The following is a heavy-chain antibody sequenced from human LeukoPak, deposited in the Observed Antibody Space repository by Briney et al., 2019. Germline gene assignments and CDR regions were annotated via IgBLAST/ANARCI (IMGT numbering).Heavy chain of an antibody. CDR3: ASGYDYVWGSYRGDY. J-gene: IGHJ4*02. CDR2: INPNSGGT. Sequence: ASVKVSCKASGYTFTGYYMHWVRQAPGQGLEWMGWINPNSGGTNYAQKFQGRVTTTSDTSISTAYMELSSLRAEDTAVYYCASGYDYVWGSYRGDYWGQGTLVTVSS. V-gene: IGHV1-2*02. CDR1: GYTFTGYY. D-gene: IGHD3-16*02.